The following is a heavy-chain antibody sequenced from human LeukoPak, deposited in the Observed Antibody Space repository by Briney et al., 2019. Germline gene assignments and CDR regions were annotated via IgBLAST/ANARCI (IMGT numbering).Heavy chain of an antibody. J-gene: IGHJ4*02. CDR3: AKVHDSSGYPYFDY. D-gene: IGHD3-22*01. CDR2: ISGSGGST. CDR1: GFTFSSYA. V-gene: IGHV3-23*01. Sequence: PGGSLRLSCAASGFTFSSYAMSWLRQAPGKGLEWVSAISGSGGSTYYADSVKGRFTISRDNSKNTLYLQMNSLRAEDTAVYYCAKVHDSSGYPYFDYWGQGTLVTVSS.